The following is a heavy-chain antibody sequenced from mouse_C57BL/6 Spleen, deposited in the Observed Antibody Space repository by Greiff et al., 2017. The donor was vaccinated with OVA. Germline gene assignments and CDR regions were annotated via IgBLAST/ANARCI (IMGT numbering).Heavy chain of an antibody. V-gene: IGHV1-69*01. CDR3: ARRAVVATGYFDV. D-gene: IGHD1-1*01. CDR1: GYTFTSYW. Sequence: QVQLQQPGAELVMPGASVKLSCKASGYTFTSYWMHWVKQRPGQGLEWIGELDPSDSYTNYTQKFKGKSTLTVDKSSSTAYMQLSSLTSEDSAVYDCARRAVVATGYFDVWGTGTTVTVSS. CDR2: LDPSDSYT. J-gene: IGHJ1*03.